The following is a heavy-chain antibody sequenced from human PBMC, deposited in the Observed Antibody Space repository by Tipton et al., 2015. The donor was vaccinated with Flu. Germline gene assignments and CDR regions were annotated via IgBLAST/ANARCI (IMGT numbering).Heavy chain of an antibody. CDR3: ARGDGSGRNDDAYDI. CDR2: ITSSGSTI. Sequence: SLRLSCAASGFAFSDCYMSWIRQAPGKGLEWVSYITSSGSTIFYADSVKGRFTISRDNVKNLLYLQMNSLRAEDTALYYCARGDGSGRNDDAYDIWGQGTVVTVSS. CDR1: GFAFSDCY. V-gene: IGHV3-11*01. J-gene: IGHJ3*02. D-gene: IGHD3-10*01.